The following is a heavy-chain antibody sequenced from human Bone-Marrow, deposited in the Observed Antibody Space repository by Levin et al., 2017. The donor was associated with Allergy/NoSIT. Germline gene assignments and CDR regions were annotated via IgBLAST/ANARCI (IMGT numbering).Heavy chain of an antibody. CDR3: AKATLPRGIAATGTDC. J-gene: IGHJ4*02. CDR1: GFTFSDYS. V-gene: IGHV3-21*01. D-gene: IGHD6-25*01. Sequence: KAGGSLRLSCAASGFTFSDYSMNWVRQAPGKGLEFVSSIGNSGDYIYYAGSVKGRFTISRDNAKNSLYLQMNNLRAEDTAVYYCAKATLPRGIAATGTDCWGQGTLVTVSS. CDR2: IGNSGDYI.